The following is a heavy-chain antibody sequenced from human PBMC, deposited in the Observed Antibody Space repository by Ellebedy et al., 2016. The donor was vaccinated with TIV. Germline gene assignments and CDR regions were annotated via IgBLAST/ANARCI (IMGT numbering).Heavy chain of an antibody. CDR2: IYPGDSDT. D-gene: IGHD1-1*01. V-gene: IGHV5-51*01. CDR3: ARSTAGGFDS. J-gene: IGHJ4*02. CDR1: GYSFSDFW. Sequence: GESLKISXQGSGYSFSDFWIGWVRQMPGKGLEWMGIIYPGDSDTTYSTSFQGHVTISADNSIHTAYLQWSSLKASDTAMYYCARSTAGGFDSWGQGTLVTVSS.